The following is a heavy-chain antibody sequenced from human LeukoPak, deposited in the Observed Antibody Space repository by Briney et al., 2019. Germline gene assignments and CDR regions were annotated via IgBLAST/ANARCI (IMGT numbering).Heavy chain of an antibody. J-gene: IGHJ4*02. CDR1: GFTFNNYI. CDR3: AKGVVVAPDVTPFDY. V-gene: IGHV3-23*01. Sequence: GGTLRLSCAASGFTFNNYIMNWVRQAPGKGLEWVSAISGSGGNTYYADSVKGRFTISRDNSKNTLYLQMNSLRAEDTAVYYCAKGVVVAPDVTPFDYWGQGTLVTVSS. D-gene: IGHD2-2*01. CDR2: ISGSGGNT.